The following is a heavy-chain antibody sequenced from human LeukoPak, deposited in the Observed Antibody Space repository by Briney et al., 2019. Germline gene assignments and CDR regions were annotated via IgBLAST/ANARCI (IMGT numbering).Heavy chain of an antibody. CDR2: INHSGST. CDR3: ATLITMVRGAVSDLNWFDP. CDR1: DGSFSGYY. Sequence: PSETLSLTCAVYDGSFSGYYWSWIRQPPGKGLEWIGEINHSGSTNYNPSLKSRVTISVDTSKNQFSLKLSSVTAADTAVYYCATLITMVRGAVSDLNWFDPWGQGTLVTVSS. J-gene: IGHJ5*02. D-gene: IGHD3-10*01. V-gene: IGHV4-34*01.